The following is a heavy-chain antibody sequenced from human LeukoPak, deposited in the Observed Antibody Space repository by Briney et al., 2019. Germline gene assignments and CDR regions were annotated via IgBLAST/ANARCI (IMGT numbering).Heavy chain of an antibody. CDR2: ISSSGSDI. V-gene: IGHV3-48*03. J-gene: IGHJ3*02. Sequence: SGGSLRLSCAASGFTFSSYEMNWVRQAPGKGLEWVSYISSSGSDIYHADSVKGRFTISRDNSKDTLYLQMNSLRAEDTAVYYCARTHAGAATPIWIWGRGTMVTVSS. D-gene: IGHD2-15*01. CDR1: GFTFSSYE. CDR3: ARTHAGAATPIWI.